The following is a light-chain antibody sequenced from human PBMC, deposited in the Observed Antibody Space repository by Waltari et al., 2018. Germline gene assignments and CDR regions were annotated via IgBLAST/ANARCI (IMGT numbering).Light chain of an antibody. J-gene: IGLJ2*01. V-gene: IGLV2-14*03. CDR3: TSYTSTNTVI. CDR1: SSDIGGYNY. Sequence: QSVLTQPASVSGSPGQSITISCTGTSSDIGGYNYVSWYQQHPAKAPKLMIYDVSRCPSGVSHRFSGSKSGNTASLTSSGLQAEDEAHYYCTSYTSTNTVIFGGGTKVTVL. CDR2: DVS.